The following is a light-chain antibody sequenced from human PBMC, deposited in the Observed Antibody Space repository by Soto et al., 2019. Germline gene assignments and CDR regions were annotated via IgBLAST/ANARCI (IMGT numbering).Light chain of an antibody. CDR1: QSLLQSHGNNY. CDR3: LQGQQTPLT. J-gene: IGKJ5*01. V-gene: IGKV2-28*01. Sequence: DIVMTQSPLSLPVTHGEPASISCRSSQSLLQSHGNNYLDWYVQTQGQSPQLLLYWGSNRASGVTDRVSGSGSGTEFTLQIRRLEDEDVGVYCCLQGQQTPLTFCQRTRLEIK. CDR2: WGS.